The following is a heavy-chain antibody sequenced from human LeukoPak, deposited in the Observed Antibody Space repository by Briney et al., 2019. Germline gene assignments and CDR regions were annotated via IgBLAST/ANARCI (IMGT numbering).Heavy chain of an antibody. V-gene: IGHV3-23*01. Sequence: GGSLRLSCAPSGFTFTRYAMSWVRPAPEKGLEWVSAISGSGASTNYAASVKGRFPISRDNSKNTLYLQMNSLRAEDTAVYYCAKQVLTGGLIDYWGQGTLVTVSS. CDR2: ISGSGAST. CDR1: GFTFTRYA. D-gene: IGHD3-9*01. CDR3: AKQVLTGGLIDY. J-gene: IGHJ4*02.